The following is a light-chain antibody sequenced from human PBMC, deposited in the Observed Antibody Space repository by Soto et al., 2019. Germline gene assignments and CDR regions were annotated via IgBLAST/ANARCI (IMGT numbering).Light chain of an antibody. Sequence: QAVVTQAPSASGTPGQRVTISCSGSSSNIGSNTVSWYQQVPGTAPKLLIYSNDQRPSGVPDRFSGSKSGTSASLAIGGLQSEDEADYYCAACDGSLNGWVFGGGTQLTVL. J-gene: IGLJ2*01. CDR2: SND. CDR3: AACDGSLNGWV. CDR1: SSNIGSNT. V-gene: IGLV1-44*01.